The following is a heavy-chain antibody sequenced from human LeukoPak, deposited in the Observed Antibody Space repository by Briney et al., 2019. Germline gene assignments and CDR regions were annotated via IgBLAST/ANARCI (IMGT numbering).Heavy chain of an antibody. CDR2: IWYDGSNK. D-gene: IGHD1-26*01. V-gene: IGHV3-33*08. CDR3: ARGAHSGSYYGY. J-gene: IGHJ4*02. Sequence: GGSLRLSCAASGFTFSSYAMHWVRQAPGKGLEWVAVIWYDGSNKYYADSVKGRFTISRDNSKNTLYLQMNSLRAEDTAVYYCARGAHSGSYYGYWGQGTLVTVSS. CDR1: GFTFSSYA.